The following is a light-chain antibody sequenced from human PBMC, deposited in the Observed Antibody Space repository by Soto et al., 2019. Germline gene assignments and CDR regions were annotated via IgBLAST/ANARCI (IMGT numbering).Light chain of an antibody. V-gene: IGKV3-11*01. Sequence: EIVLTQSPVTLSLSPGETATLSCRASQSVGTYLAWYQLKSGQAPRLLIYEASKRATGIPARFSGRGSGTDFTLTISRLQSEDFATYYCQQYYSFPFTFGPGTKVDI. CDR2: EAS. CDR1: QSVGTY. J-gene: IGKJ3*01. CDR3: QQYYSFPFT.